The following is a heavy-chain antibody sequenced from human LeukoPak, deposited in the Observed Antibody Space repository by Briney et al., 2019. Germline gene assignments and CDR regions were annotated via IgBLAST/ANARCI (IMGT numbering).Heavy chain of an antibody. Sequence: SETLSLTCTVSGVSISDYYWSWIRQPPGKGLEWIGYMFNSGTTKYNPSLKSRVTILVEMPKNQFSLKLNSVTAADTAMYYCARGDYGLAFEYWGQGTLVTVSS. D-gene: IGHD3/OR15-3a*01. CDR1: GVSISDYY. CDR3: ARGDYGLAFEY. CDR2: MFNSGTT. V-gene: IGHV4-59*01. J-gene: IGHJ4*02.